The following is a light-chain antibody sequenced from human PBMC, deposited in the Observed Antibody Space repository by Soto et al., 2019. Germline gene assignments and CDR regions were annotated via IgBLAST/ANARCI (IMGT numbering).Light chain of an antibody. J-gene: IGKJ1*01. Sequence: EIVLTQSPAALSLSPGEIATLSFRASQSVGTSLAWYQQKPGQAPRLLIYAASTRATDIPARFSGSGSGTEFTLTINSLQPDDFATYYCQQYNSYWTFGQGTKVDIK. CDR2: AAS. V-gene: IGKV3-15*01. CDR3: QQYNSYWT. CDR1: QSVGTS.